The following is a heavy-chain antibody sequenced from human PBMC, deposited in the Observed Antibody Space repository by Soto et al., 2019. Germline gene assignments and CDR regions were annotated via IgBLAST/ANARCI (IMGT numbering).Heavy chain of an antibody. CDR3: ARHAQARYGMDV. CDR1: GRTFTTSTSY. J-gene: IGHJ6*02. Sequence: SQTLSLTFTASGRTFTTSTSYWGCIRQPPGKGLEWIGSIYYSGSTYYNPSLKSRVTISVDTSKNQFSLKLSSVTAADTAVYYCARHAQARYGMDVWGQGTTVT. CDR2: IYYSGST. V-gene: IGHV4-39*01.